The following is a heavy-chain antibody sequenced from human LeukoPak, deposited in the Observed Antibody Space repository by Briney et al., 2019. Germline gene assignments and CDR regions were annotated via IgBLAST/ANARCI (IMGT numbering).Heavy chain of an antibody. CDR3: ARDDIPSGYISRPYGMDV. J-gene: IGHJ6*02. D-gene: IGHD3-3*01. CDR2: ISSSSSYI. Sequence: GGSLRLSCAASGFTFSSNAMSWVRQAPGKGLEWVSSISSSSSYIYYADSVKGRFTISRDNAKNSLYLQMNSLRAEDTAVYYCARDDIPSGYISRPYGMDVWGQGTTVTVSS. V-gene: IGHV3-21*01. CDR1: GFTFSSNA.